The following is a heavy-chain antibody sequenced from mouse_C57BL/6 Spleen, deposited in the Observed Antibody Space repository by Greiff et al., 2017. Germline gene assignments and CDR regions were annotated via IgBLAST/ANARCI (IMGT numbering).Heavy chain of an antibody. CDR3: ARDGGTGLYYFDY. V-gene: IGHV5-4*01. CDR1: GFTFSSYA. Sequence: EVNVVESGGGLVKPGGSLKLSCAASGFTFSSYAMSWVRQTPEKRLEWVATISDGGSYTYYPDNVKGRFTISRDNAKNNLYLQMSHLKSEDTAMYYCARDGGTGLYYFDYWGQGTTLTVSS. D-gene: IGHD3-3*01. CDR2: ISDGGSYT. J-gene: IGHJ2*01.